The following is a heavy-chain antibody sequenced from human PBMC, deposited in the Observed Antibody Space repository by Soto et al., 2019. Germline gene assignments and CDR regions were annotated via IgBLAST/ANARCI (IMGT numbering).Heavy chain of an antibody. V-gene: IGHV4-38-2*02. CDR1: GYRINIDAC. CDR3: ARDVGRYNINRVWFAP. J-gene: IGHJ5*02. D-gene: IGHD1-20*01. CDR2: VCHSRTI. Sequence: PSETLSLTCVVSGYRINIDACWGWIRQSPEKGLEWLGSVCHSRTIYYNPSLKSRVTISLDTSKNQFSLSLSSVTAADTALYYCARDVGRYNINRVWFAPWGQGILVTVSS.